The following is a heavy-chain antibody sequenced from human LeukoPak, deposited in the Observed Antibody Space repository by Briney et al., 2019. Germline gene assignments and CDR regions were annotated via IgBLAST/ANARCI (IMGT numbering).Heavy chain of an antibody. V-gene: IGHV4-34*01. CDR2: VNHEGDS. J-gene: IGHJ6*03. Sequence: SEALSLTCAVYGVSLRGYYWSWIRQSPEKGLEWIGEVNHEGDSIYSPSLKSRLTVSVDMSKNQFSLNLRSVTAADTAVYFCARGSNYVSDYYFDVWGKGTTVIVSS. D-gene: IGHD4-11*01. CDR1: GVSLRGYY. CDR3: ARGSNYVSDYYFDV.